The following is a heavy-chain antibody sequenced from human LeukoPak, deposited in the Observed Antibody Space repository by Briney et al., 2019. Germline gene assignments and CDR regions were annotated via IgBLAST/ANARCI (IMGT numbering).Heavy chain of an antibody. Sequence: ASVKVSCKASGYTFTSYDINWVRQATGQGLEWMGWMNPNSGNTGYAQKFQGRVTMTRYTSISTAYMELSSLRSEDTAVYYCARSVGGYANLDYWGQGTLVTVSS. CDR2: MNPNSGNT. J-gene: IGHJ4*02. V-gene: IGHV1-8*01. CDR3: ARSVGGYANLDY. D-gene: IGHD5-12*01. CDR1: GYTFTSYD.